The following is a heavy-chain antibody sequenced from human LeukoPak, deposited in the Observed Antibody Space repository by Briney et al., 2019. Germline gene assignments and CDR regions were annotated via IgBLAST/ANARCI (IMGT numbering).Heavy chain of an antibody. CDR1: GFTVSSNY. Sequence: GGSLRLSCAASGFTVSSNYMSWVRQAPGKGLEWVSVIYSGGSTYYADSVKGRFTISRDNSKNTLYLQMNSLRAEDTAVYYCAKDGQGPHFSGWFDPWGQGTLVTVSS. V-gene: IGHV3-53*01. CDR3: AKDGQGPHFSGWFDP. CDR2: IYSGGST. J-gene: IGHJ5*02. D-gene: IGHD2/OR15-2a*01.